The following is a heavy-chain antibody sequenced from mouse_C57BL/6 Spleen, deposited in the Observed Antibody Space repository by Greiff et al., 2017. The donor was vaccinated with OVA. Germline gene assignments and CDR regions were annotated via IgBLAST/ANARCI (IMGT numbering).Heavy chain of an antibody. V-gene: IGHV3-6*01. CDR3: ARAGDYGNFYYAMDY. Sequence: EVHLVESGPGLVKPSQSLSLTCSVTGYSITSGYYWNWIRQFPGNKLEWMGYISYDGSNNYNPSLKNRISITRDTSKNQFFLKLNSVTTEDTATYYCARAGDYGNFYYAMDYWGQGTSVTVSS. D-gene: IGHD2-1*01. CDR2: ISYDGSN. J-gene: IGHJ4*01. CDR1: GYSITSGYY.